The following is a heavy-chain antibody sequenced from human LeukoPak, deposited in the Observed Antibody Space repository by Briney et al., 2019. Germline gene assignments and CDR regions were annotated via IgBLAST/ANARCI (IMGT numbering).Heavy chain of an antibody. D-gene: IGHD2-21*02. CDR1: GDSVSSNSVT. Sequence: SQTLSLTCAISGDSVSSNSVTWNWTRQSPSRGLEWLGRTYYRSTWYNDYAVSVRGRITVNPDTSKNQFSLHLNSVTPEDTAVYYCARRLTQYNCFDPWGQGILVTVSS. J-gene: IGHJ5*02. V-gene: IGHV6-1*01. CDR3: ARRLTQYNCFDP. CDR2: TYYRSTWYN.